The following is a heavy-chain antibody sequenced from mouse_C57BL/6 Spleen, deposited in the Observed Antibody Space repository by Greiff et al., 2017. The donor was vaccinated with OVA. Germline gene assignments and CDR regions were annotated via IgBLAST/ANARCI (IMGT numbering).Heavy chain of an antibody. CDR1: GFNIKDYY. V-gene: IGHV14-1*01. D-gene: IGHD3-2*02. Sequence: VQLQQSGAELVRPGASVKLSCTASGFNIKDYYMHRVKQRPEQGLEWIGRIDPEDGDTEYAPKFQGKATMTADTSSNTAYLQLSSLTSEDTAVYYCTTTAQATPWFAYWGQGTLVTVSA. CDR2: IDPEDGDT. J-gene: IGHJ3*01. CDR3: TTTAQATPWFAY.